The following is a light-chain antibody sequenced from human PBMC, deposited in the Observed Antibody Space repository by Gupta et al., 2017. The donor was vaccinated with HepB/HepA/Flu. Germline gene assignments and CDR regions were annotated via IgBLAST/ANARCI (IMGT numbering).Light chain of an antibody. CDR1: QNVYNN. CDR3: QQYKNWPAT. Sequence: EIVMTQSPGTLSMSTGERATISCWASQNVYNNLAWYQQKPGQAPRLLIYGASTRATVIPARFSGSGSGTEFTLTITSRQSEDFAVYFCQQYKNWPATFGQGTKVEIK. CDR2: GAS. V-gene: IGKV3-15*01. J-gene: IGKJ1*01.